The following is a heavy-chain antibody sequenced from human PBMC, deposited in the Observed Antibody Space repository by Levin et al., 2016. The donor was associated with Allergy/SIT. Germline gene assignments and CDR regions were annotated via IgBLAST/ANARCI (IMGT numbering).Heavy chain of an antibody. CDR3: AKDSEIDATYSSSSPYYYYYMDV. D-gene: IGHD6-6*01. J-gene: IGHJ6*03. V-gene: IGHV3-66*03. Sequence: VRQMPGKGLEWVSVIYNCGSTYYADSVKGRFTISRDNSKNTLYLQMNSLRAEDTAVYYCAKDSEIDATYSSSSPYYYYYMDVWGKGTTVTVSS. CDR2: IYNCGST.